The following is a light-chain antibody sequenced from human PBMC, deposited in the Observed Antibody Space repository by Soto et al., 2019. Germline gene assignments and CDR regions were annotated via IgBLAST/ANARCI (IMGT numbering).Light chain of an antibody. CDR1: SNDVGGYNY. J-gene: IGLJ2*01. CDR3: SSYAGSNIVL. CDR2: EVS. V-gene: IGLV2-8*01. Sequence: QSALTQPPSASGSPGQSVIISCTGTSNDVGGYNYVSWYQQHPGKAPKLMIYEVSKRPSGVPDRFSGSKSGNTASLTVSGLLADDEADYYCSSYAGSNIVLFGGGTKLTV.